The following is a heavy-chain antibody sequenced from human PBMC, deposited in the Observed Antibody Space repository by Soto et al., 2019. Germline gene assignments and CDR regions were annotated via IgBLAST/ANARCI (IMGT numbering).Heavy chain of an antibody. Sequence: PGESLKISCKGSGYTFTNYWIGWVRQMPGKGLEWMGIIYPGSSDTRYSPSFQGHVTISADKSISTAYLQWSSLEASDTAIYYCARRITIFGVVTYRYFDYWDQGTLVTVSS. V-gene: IGHV5-51*01. D-gene: IGHD3-3*01. CDR2: IYPGSSDT. CDR1: GYTFTNYW. CDR3: ARRITIFGVVTYRYFDY. J-gene: IGHJ4*02.